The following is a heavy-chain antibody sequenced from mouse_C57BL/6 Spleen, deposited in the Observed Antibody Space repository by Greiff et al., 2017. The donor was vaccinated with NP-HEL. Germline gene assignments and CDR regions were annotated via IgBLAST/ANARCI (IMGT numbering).Heavy chain of an antibody. J-gene: IGHJ3*01. Sequence: DVKLVESGGGLVKPGGSLKLSCAASGFTFSDYGMHWVRQAPEKGLEWVAYISSGSSTIYYADKVKGRFTISRDNAKNTLFLQMTSLRSEDTAMFYCASYDYDSFFAYWGQRTLVTVAA. D-gene: IGHD2-4*01. CDR1: GFTFSDYG. CDR2: ISSGSSTI. V-gene: IGHV5-17*01. CDR3: ASYDYDSFFAY.